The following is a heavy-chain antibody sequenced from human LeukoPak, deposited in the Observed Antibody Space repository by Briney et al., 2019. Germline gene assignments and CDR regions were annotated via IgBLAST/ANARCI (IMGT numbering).Heavy chain of an antibody. CDR1: GGSISSSTYY. CDR2: IYNSGST. V-gene: IGHV4-39*01. J-gene: IGHJ5*02. CDR3: ARQAYSSNLGWFDP. Sequence: PSETLSLTCSVSGGSISSSTYYWGWIRQPPGKGLEWIGNIYNSGSTYYNPSLKSRVTISVDTSKNQFSLKLSSVTAADTAVYYCARQAYSSNLGWFDPWGQGTLVTVPS. D-gene: IGHD6-13*01.